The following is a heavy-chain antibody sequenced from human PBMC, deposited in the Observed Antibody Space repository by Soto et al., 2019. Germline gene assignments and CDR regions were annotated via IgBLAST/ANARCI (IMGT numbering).Heavy chain of an antibody. CDR1: GGSFSGFY. D-gene: IGHD1-1*01. J-gene: IGHJ6*02. V-gene: IGHV4-34*01. Sequence: PSETLSLTCAIYGGSFSGFYWSWIRQPPGKGLEWIGEINDSGTTNYNPSLKSRVTISADTSKTHFSLRLTSVTAADTAVYYCARETSQTVSSHYGMDVRGQGPTVT. CDR2: INDSGTT. CDR3: ARETSQTVSSHYGMDV.